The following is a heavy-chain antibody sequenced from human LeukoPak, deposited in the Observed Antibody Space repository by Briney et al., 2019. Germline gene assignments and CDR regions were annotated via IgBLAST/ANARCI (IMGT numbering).Heavy chain of an antibody. CDR1: GGSISSGGYY. J-gene: IGHJ5*02. CDR3: ARARLGNWFDP. D-gene: IGHD3-16*01. Sequence: SETLSLTCTVSGGSISSGGYYWSWMRQHPGKGLEWIGYIYYSGSTYYNPSLKSRVTISVDTSKNQFSLKLSSVTAADTAVYYCARARLGNWFDPWGQGTLVTVSS. CDR2: IYYSGST. V-gene: IGHV4-31*03.